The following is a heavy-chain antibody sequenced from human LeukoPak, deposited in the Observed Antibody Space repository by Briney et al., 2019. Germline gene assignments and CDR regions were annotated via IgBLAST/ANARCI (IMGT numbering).Heavy chain of an antibody. CDR3: ASDAIPASFMDV. CDR2: ISSSSSTI. Sequence: GGSLRLSCAASGFTFSSYSMNWVRQAPGKGLEWVSYISSSSSTIYYADSVKGRFTISRDNAKNSLYLQMNSLRAEDTAMYYCASDAIPASFMDVWGKGTTVTVSS. CDR1: GFTFSSYS. J-gene: IGHJ6*03. D-gene: IGHD2-2*01. V-gene: IGHV3-48*04.